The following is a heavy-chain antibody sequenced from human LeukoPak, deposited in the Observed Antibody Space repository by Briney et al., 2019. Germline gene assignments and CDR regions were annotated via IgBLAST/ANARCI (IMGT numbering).Heavy chain of an antibody. D-gene: IGHD3-3*01. V-gene: IGHV4-59*12. CDR3: ARGSGVSYYDFWSGYYSNWFDP. J-gene: IGHJ5*02. CDR1: GGSISSYY. Sequence: ASETLSLTCTVSGGSISSYYWNWIRQPPGKGLEWIGYIFYSGRTNYNPSLKSRVTISVDTSKNWFSLKLSSVTAADTAVYYCARGSGVSYYDFWSGYYSNWFDPWGRGTLVTVSS. CDR2: IFYSGRT.